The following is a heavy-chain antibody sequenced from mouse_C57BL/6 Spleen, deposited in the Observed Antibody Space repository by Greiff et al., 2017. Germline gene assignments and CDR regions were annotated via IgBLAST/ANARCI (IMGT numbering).Heavy chain of an antibody. CDR2: ISSGGDYI. Sequence: EVNVVESGEGLVKPGGSLTLSCAASGFTFSSYAMSWVRQTPETRLEWVAYISSGGDYIYYADTVKGRFTISRDNARNTLYLQKSSLKSEDTAMYYCTRGPSLTTVVATWYFDVWGTGTTVTVSS. CDR1: GFTFSSYA. D-gene: IGHD1-1*01. CDR3: TRGPSLTTVVATWYFDV. J-gene: IGHJ1*03. V-gene: IGHV5-9-1*02.